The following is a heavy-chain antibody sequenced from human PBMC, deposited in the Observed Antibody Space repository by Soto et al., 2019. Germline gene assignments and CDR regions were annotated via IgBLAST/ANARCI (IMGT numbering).Heavy chain of an antibody. CDR1: GFTFSSYA. D-gene: IGHD6-19*01. Sequence: EVQLLESGGGLVQPGGSLRLSCAASGFTFSSYAMTWVRQAPGKGLEWVSVISGSGSGTYYADSVKGRFTMSRDNSENTLYLQMNSLKPEDTGVYYCAKDRYSSGWYGRLNYFDYWGQGTLVTVSS. J-gene: IGHJ4*02. V-gene: IGHV3-23*01. CDR2: ISGSGSGT. CDR3: AKDRYSSGWYGRLNYFDY.